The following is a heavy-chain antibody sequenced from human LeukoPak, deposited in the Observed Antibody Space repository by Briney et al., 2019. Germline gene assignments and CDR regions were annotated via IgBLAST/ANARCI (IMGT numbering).Heavy chain of an antibody. Sequence: ASVKVSCKASGYTFTSYYMHWVRQAPGQGLEWMGIINPSGGSASYAQKFQGRVTMTRDTSTSTVYMELSSLRSEDTAVYYCARDSSAMVAIDYWGQGTLVTVSS. CDR1: GYTFTSYY. D-gene: IGHD5-18*01. J-gene: IGHJ4*02. V-gene: IGHV1-46*01. CDR2: INPSGGSA. CDR3: ARDSSAMVAIDY.